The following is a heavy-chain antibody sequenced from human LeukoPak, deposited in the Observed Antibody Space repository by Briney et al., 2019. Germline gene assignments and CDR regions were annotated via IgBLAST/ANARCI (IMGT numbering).Heavy chain of an antibody. CDR1: GFTFSSYA. V-gene: IGHV3-64*01. D-gene: IGHD1-1*01. CDR3: ARDGSGTQVDAFDI. CDR2: ISSNGGST. Sequence: GGSLRLSCAASGFTFSSYAMHWVRQAPGKGLEYASAISSNGGSTYYANSVKGRFTISRDNSKNTLYLQMGSLRAEDMAVYYCARDGSGTQVDAFDIWGQGTMVTVSS. J-gene: IGHJ3*02.